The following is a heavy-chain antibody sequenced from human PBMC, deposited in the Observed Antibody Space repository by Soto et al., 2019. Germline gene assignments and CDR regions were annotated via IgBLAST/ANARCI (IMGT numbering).Heavy chain of an antibody. CDR3: AKGGYYYDSSGFDY. V-gene: IGHV3-23*01. CDR1: GFTFSSYA. CDR2: ISGSGGST. Sequence: EVQLLESGGGLVQPGGSLRLSCAASGFTFSSYAMSWVRQAPGKGLEWVSGISGSGGSTYYADSVKGRFTISRDNSKNTLDLQMNSMRAEDTAVYYCAKGGYYYDSSGFDYCGQGTLVTVSP. D-gene: IGHD3-22*01. J-gene: IGHJ4*02.